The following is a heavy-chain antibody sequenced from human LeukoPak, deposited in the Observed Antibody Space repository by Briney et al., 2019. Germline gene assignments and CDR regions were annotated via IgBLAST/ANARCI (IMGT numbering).Heavy chain of an antibody. CDR3: AKGPQGD. V-gene: IGHV3-53*01. CDR2: IDSGGGT. Sequence: PGGSLRLSCAASGFAITDHHMDWVRQAPGKGMEWVSAIDSGGGTYYADSVKGRFTISRDNSKNTLYLQLNSLRAEDTAVYYCAKGPQGDWGQGALVTVSS. D-gene: IGHD3-16*01. J-gene: IGHJ4*02. CDR1: GFAITDHH.